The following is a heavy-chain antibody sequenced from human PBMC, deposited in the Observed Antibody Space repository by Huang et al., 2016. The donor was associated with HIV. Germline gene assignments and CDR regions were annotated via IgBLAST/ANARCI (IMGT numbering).Heavy chain of an antibody. CDR3: ARGGNTVGYFDN. Sequence: EVQLVESGGGLIQPGGSLRLSCAASGFTVSGTYMSWVRQAPRKGLEWVSVIDSGGTTYFADAVKGRFTFPRDNSKNTVYLQMNSLRADDTAVYYCARGGNTVGYFDNWGQGTLVTVSS. CDR1: GFTVSGTY. V-gene: IGHV3-53*01. J-gene: IGHJ4*02. D-gene: IGHD1-26*01. CDR2: IDSGGTT.